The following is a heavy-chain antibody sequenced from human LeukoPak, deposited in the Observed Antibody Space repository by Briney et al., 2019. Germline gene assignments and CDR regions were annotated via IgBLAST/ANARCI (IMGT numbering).Heavy chain of an antibody. V-gene: IGHV3-11*01. CDR1: GFTFSDYY. CDR3: AREDPDGAFDI. CDR2: ISSSGSTI. J-gene: IGHJ3*02. Sequence: GGSLRLSCAASGFTFSDYYMSWIRQARGKALEWVSYISSSGSTIYYADSVKGRFTISRDNAKNSLYLQMNSLRAEDTALYYCAREDPDGAFDIWGQGTMVTVSS.